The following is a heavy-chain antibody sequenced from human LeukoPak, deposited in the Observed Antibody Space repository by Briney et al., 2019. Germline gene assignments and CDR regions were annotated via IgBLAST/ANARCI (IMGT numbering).Heavy chain of an antibody. CDR1: GGSISSGGYY. V-gene: IGHV4-30-4*08. CDR3: ARVRDTKGAFDI. D-gene: IGHD2-8*01. J-gene: IGHJ3*02. Sequence: SETLSLTCTVSGGSISSGGYYWSWIRQPPGKGLEWIGYIYYSGSTYYNPSLKSRVTISVDTSKNQFSLKLSSVTAADTAVYYCARVRDTKGAFDIWGQGTMVTVSS. CDR2: IYYSGST.